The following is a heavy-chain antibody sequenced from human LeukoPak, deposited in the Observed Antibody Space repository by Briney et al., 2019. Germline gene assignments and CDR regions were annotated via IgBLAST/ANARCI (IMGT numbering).Heavy chain of an antibody. V-gene: IGHV3-48*03. CDR1: GFTFSSYE. J-gene: IGHJ6*03. CDR2: ISSSGSTI. Sequence: PGGSLRLSCAASGFTFSSYEMNWVRQAPGKGLEWLSYISSSGSTIYYADSVKGRFTISRDNAKNSLYLQMNSLRAEDTAVYYCARVPHYDYVWGSYRYYYYYMDVWGKGTTVTVSS. D-gene: IGHD3-16*02. CDR3: ARVPHYDYVWGSYRYYYYYMDV.